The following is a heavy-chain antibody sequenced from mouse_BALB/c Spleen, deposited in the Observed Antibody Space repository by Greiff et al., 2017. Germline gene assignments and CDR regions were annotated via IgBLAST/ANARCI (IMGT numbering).Heavy chain of an antibody. D-gene: IGHD2-4*01. CDR2: ISYSGST. CDR3: ARSDYDYDADY. Sequence: EVQLQQSGPGLVKPSQSLSLTCTVTGYSITSDYAWNWIRQFPGNKLEWMGYISYSGSTSYNPSLKSRISITRDTSKNQFFLQLNSVTTEDTATYYCARSDYDYDADYWGQGTTLTVSS. V-gene: IGHV3-2*02. CDR1: GYSITSDYA. J-gene: IGHJ2*01.